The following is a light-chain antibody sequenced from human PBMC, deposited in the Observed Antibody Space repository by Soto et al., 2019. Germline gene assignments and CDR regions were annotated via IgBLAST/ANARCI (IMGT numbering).Light chain of an antibody. CDR1: SSNIGAVYD. CDR3: QSYDRSLSGVV. Sequence: QSVLTQPPSVSGAPGQRVTISCTGSSSNIGAVYDVHWYQQLPGTAPKLLIYGNSNRPSGVPDRFSGSKSGTSASLAITGLQAEDEADYYCQSYDRSLSGVVFGGGTKLTVL. V-gene: IGLV1-40*01. J-gene: IGLJ2*01. CDR2: GNS.